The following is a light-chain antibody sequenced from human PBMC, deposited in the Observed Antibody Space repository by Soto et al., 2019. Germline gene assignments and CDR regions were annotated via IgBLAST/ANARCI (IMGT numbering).Light chain of an antibody. Sequence: DIQMTQSPSTLSASVGDRVTITCRASQSISSWLAWYQQKPGKAPKLLIYKASSLESGVPSRFSGSGSGTEFTLTISSLQPDDFATYYCQQYNSSSEFGQGTKVEIK. V-gene: IGKV1-5*03. CDR3: QQYNSSSE. CDR2: KAS. J-gene: IGKJ1*01. CDR1: QSISSW.